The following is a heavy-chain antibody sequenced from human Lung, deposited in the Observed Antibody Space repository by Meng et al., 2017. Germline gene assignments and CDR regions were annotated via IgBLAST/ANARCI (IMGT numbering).Heavy chain of an antibody. D-gene: IGHD1-1*01. CDR3: TNDRLNH. J-gene: IGHJ1*01. CDR1: GFTFTDHW. Sequence: VQLVGSWGGLVPPGGSLILSCAASGFTFTDHWMHWVRQGPGKGLVWVSRINRDGTKPTCADSVKGRFTISRDNAKNTLYLQMNNLRAEDTAFYYCTNDRLNHWGQGALVTVSS. V-gene: IGHV3-74*01. CDR2: INRDGTKP.